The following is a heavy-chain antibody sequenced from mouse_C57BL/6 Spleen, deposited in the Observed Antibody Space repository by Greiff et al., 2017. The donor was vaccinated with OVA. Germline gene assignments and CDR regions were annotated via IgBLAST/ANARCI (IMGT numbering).Heavy chain of an antibody. CDR2: IYPGSGST. J-gene: IGHJ2*01. Sequence: QVQLKESGAELVKPGASVKMSCKASGYTFTSYWITWVKQRPGQGLEWIGDIYPGSGSTNYNEKFKSKATLTVDTSSSTAYMQLSSLTSEDSAVYYCARDYYGSSSYYFDYWGQGTTLTVSS. V-gene: IGHV1-55*01. CDR1: GYTFTSYW. CDR3: ARDYYGSSSYYFDY. D-gene: IGHD1-1*01.